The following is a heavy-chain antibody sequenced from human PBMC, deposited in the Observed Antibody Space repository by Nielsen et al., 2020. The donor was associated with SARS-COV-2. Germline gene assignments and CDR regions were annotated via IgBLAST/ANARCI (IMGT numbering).Heavy chain of an antibody. CDR1: GFPLTTSKMC. J-gene: IGHJ4*02. V-gene: IGHV2-70*01. Sequence: SGPTLVKPTQTLTLTCSFSGFPLTTSKMCVSWIRQPPGKALEWLALIDWDDETLYSTSLKTRLTISKDTSKSQVVLTMTNMDPVDTATYYCARTSATGYSDFWGQGALVTVS. CDR3: ARTSATGYSDF. D-gene: IGHD5-12*01. CDR2: IDWDDET.